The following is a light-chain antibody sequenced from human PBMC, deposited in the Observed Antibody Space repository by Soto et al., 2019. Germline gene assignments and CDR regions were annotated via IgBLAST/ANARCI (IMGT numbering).Light chain of an antibody. V-gene: IGKV1-5*03. CDR3: PRYVAEPDA. CDR1: QSISRW. J-gene: IGKJ2*01. Sequence: DIQMTQSPSTLSASVGDRVAITCRASQSISRWLAWYQQKPGKAPKIIVFQASTLERGVPSRFSGSGSGSKYSLSINGLQPEDVGTEPCPRYVAEPDAFGPGTQLEIK. CDR2: QAS.